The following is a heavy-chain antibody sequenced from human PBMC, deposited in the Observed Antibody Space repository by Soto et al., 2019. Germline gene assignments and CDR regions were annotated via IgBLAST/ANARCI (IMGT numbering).Heavy chain of an antibody. Sequence: SVKVSCKASGGTFGSYAMSWVPQSSGQGLESMGGIIPIFGTSNYAQKCQGRVTIMSDKSTKTAYMERSSLRSEDMDLYYCASVGIAGAGSWFDPWGQGTLVNVSS. CDR3: ASVGIAGAGSWFDP. J-gene: IGHJ5*02. V-gene: IGHV1-69*06. CDR1: GGTFGSYA. D-gene: IGHD6-13*01. CDR2: IIPIFGTS.